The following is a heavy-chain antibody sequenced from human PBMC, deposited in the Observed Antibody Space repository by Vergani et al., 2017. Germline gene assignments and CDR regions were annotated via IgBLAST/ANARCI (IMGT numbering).Heavy chain of an antibody. CDR2: ISSSSSYI. V-gene: IGHV3-21*01. Sequence: EVQLVESGGGLVKPGGSLRLSCAASGFTFSSYSMNWVRQAPGKGLEWVSSISSSSSYIYYADSVKGRCTISRDNAKNSLYLQMISLRAEDTAVYYCARGGEYSGSFYWGQGTLVTVSS. D-gene: IGHD1-26*01. J-gene: IGHJ4*02. CDR3: ARGGEYSGSFY. CDR1: GFTFSSYS.